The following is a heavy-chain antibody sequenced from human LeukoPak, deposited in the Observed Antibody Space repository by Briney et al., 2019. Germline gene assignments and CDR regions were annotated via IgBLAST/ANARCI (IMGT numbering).Heavy chain of an antibody. CDR1: RFTFSFYW. CDR3: ARPRGSNDAFDI. CDR2: INSDGTST. Sequence: GGSLRLSCAASRFTFSFYWMDWVRQAPGKGLVWVSRINSDGTSTTYADFVKGRLAISKDNAKNTLYLQMSSLRAEDTAVYYCARPRGSNDAFDIWGQGTMVTVSS. D-gene: IGHD3-10*01. J-gene: IGHJ3*02. V-gene: IGHV3-74*01.